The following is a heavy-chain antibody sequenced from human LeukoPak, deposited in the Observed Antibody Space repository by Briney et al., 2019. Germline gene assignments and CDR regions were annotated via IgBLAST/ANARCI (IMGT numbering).Heavy chain of an antibody. J-gene: IGHJ5*02. CDR3: ARALQSYGSGSYGHWLDP. D-gene: IGHD3-10*01. CDR2: IYYSGST. CDR1: GGSLSSGY. Sequence: SETLSLTCTVSGGSLSSGYWSWIRQPPGKGLEWIGYIYYSGSTNYNPSLKSRVTISVDTSKNQFSLRLSSVTAADTAVYYCARALQSYGSGSYGHWLDPWGQGTLVTVSS. V-gene: IGHV4-59*01.